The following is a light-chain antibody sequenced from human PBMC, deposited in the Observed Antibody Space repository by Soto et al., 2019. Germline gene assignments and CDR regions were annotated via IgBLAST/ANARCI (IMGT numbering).Light chain of an antibody. CDR1: SSDVGGYHY. CDR2: EVS. J-gene: IGLJ1*01. V-gene: IGLV2-14*01. Sequence: QSALTQPASVSGSPGQSITISCTGTSSDVGGYHYVSWYQQHPGKAPKLMIYEVSYRPSGVSNRFSASKSGNTASLTISGLQAEDEADYYCSSYTTSSTYVVGTGSKLAVL. CDR3: SSYTTSSTYV.